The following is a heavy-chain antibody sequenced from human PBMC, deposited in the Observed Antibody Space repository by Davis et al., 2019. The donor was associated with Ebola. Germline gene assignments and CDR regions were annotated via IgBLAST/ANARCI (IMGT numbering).Heavy chain of an antibody. V-gene: IGHV5-10-1*01. CDR1: GYSFTNYW. J-gene: IGHJ6*02. CDR3: ATCPYYYYGMDV. Sequence: SCKGSGYSFTNYWISWVRQMPGKGLAWMGRIDPSDSYTNYSPSFQGHVTISADKSISTAYLQWSSLKASDTAMYYCATCPYYYYGMDVWGQGTTVTVSS. CDR2: IDPSDSYT.